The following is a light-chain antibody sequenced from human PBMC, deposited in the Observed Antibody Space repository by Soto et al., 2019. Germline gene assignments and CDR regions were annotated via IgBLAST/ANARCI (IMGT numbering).Light chain of an antibody. CDR2: AAY. CDR1: QSVTSSY. CDR3: QQHCISRVRT. J-gene: IGKJ1*01. V-gene: IGKV3-20*01. Sequence: EIVLTQFPGTVSLSPGERATRSCRASQSVTSSYLAWYQQKPGQTPMLLIYAAYSRATGIPDRFSVSGSGTDFTLTISRLEPEDFALYDCQQHCISRVRTFGQGTKVDVK.